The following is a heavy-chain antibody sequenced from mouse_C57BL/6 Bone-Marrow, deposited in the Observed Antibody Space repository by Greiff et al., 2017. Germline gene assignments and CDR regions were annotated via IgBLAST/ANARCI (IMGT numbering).Heavy chain of an antibody. D-gene: IGHD1-1*01. CDR1: GYTFTSYW. J-gene: IGHJ4*01. V-gene: IGHV1-64*01. Sequence: VQLQQPGAELVKPGASVQLSCKASGYTFTSYWMHWVKQRPGQGLEWIGMIHPNSGSTNYNEKFKSKATLTVDKSSSTAYMQLSSLTSEDSAVYYCARDYGSRCAMDYWGQGTSVTVSS. CDR3: ARDYGSRCAMDY. CDR2: IHPNSGST.